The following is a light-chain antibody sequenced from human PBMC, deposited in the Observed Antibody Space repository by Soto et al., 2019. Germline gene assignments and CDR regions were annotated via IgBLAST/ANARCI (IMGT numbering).Light chain of an antibody. V-gene: IGKV3-20*01. CDR1: QSVSSSY. Sequence: EIVLTQSPGTLSLSPGERATLSCRASQSVSSSYLAWYQHKPGQAPRLLIYGASSRATGIPDRFSGSGSGKDFTLTISRLEPEDFAVYYCQQYGNSPHTFGQGNKLEIK. J-gene: IGKJ2*01. CDR2: GAS. CDR3: QQYGNSPHT.